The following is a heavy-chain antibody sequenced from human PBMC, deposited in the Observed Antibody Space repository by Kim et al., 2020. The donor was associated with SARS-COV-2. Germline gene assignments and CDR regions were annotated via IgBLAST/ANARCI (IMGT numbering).Heavy chain of an antibody. V-gene: IGHV3-30*18. CDR2: ISYDGSNK. J-gene: IGHJ6*02. Sequence: GGSLRLSCAASGFTFSTYGMHWVRQAPGKGLEWVALISYDGSNKYYAYSVKGRFTISRDNSENTLHLQMNSLTAEDTAVYSCAKGLLRGVNFYYYGMDVWGQGTAVPVSS. D-gene: IGHD3-10*01. CDR1: GFTFSTYG. CDR3: AKGLLRGVNFYYYGMDV.